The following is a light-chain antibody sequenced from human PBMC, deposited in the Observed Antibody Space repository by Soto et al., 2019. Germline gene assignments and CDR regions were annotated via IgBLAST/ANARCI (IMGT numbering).Light chain of an antibody. J-gene: IGKJ5*01. Sequence: EVVLTQSPATLSLSPGEAATLSCRASESVASPNLAWYQQKPGQAPRLLIYDASNRVTGIPARFSGSGSGTDFTLTISSLEPEDFAVYYCQQRSDWPRTFGQGTRLEIK. CDR2: DAS. CDR3: QQRSDWPRT. CDR1: ESVASPN. V-gene: IGKV3-11*01.